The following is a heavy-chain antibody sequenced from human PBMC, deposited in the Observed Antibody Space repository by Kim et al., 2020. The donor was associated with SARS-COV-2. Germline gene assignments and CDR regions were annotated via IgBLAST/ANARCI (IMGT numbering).Heavy chain of an antibody. Sequence: GGSLRLSCAASGFTFSSYAMSWVRQAPGKGLEWVSAISGSGGSTYYADSVKGRFTISRDNSKNTLYLQMNSLRTEDTAVYYCAKVGVKYCSSTSCYEWFDPWGQGTLVTVSS. J-gene: IGHJ5*02. CDR1: GFTFSSYA. CDR3: AKVGVKYCSSTSCYEWFDP. V-gene: IGHV3-23*01. D-gene: IGHD2-2*01. CDR2: ISGSGGST.